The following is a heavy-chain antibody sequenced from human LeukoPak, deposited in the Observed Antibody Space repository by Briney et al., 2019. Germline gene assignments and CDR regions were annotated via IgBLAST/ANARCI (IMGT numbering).Heavy chain of an antibody. CDR2: ISGSGGST. CDR1: GFTFSSYA. CDR3: AKDGGPPYDFWSGHFDY. Sequence: GGSLRLSCAAPGFTFSSYAMSWVRQAPGKGLEWVSAISGSGGSTYYADSVKGRFTISRDNSKNTLYLQMNSLRAEDTAVYYCAKDGGPPYDFWSGHFDYWGQGTLVTVSS. J-gene: IGHJ4*02. D-gene: IGHD3-3*01. V-gene: IGHV3-23*01.